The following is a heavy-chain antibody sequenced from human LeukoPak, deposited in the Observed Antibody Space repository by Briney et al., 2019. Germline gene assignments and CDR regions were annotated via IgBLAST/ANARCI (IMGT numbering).Heavy chain of an antibody. CDR2: IYYSGST. CDR3: VGGDTATAFDY. CDR1: GGSISSSSYY. J-gene: IGHJ4*02. D-gene: IGHD5-18*01. Sequence: HPSETLSLTCTVSGGSISSSSYYWGWIRQPPGKGLEWIGSIYYSGSTYYNPSLKSRVTISVDTSKNQFSLKLSSVTAADTAVYYCVGGDTATAFDYWGQGTLVTVSS. V-gene: IGHV4-39*07.